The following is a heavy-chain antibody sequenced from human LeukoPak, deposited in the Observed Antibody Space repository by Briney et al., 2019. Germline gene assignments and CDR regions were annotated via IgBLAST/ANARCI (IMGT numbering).Heavy chain of an antibody. CDR3: ARDHLGYSFDY. Sequence: GGSPRLSCAASGFTFSSYWMSWVRQTPQKGLEWVANIKEDGSEKYYVDSVKGRFTISRENTKNSLYLQMNSLRADDTAVYYCARDHLGYSFDYWGQGTLVTVSS. CDR2: IKEDGSEK. J-gene: IGHJ4*02. CDR1: GFTFSSYW. V-gene: IGHV3-7*04.